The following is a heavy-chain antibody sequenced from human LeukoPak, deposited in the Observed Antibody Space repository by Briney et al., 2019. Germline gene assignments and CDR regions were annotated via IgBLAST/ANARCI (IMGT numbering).Heavy chain of an antibody. V-gene: IGHV3-23*01. J-gene: IGHJ4*02. CDR3: AKDPPRRGYSASPQEN. CDR2: ISGSGGST. CDR1: GFTFSSYA. D-gene: IGHD5-12*01. Sequence: GGPLRLSCAASGFTFSSYAMSWVRQAPGKGLEWVSAISGSGGSTYYADSVKGRFTISRDNSKNTLYLQMNSLRAEDTAVYYCAKDPPRRGYSASPQENWGQGTLVTVSS.